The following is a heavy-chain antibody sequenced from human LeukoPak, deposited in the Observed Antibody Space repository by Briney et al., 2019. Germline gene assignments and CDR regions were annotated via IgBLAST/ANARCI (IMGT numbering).Heavy chain of an antibody. Sequence: GGSLRLSCAASGFTFSSYAMSWVRQAPGKGLEWVPAIPGSGGSTYYADSVKGRFTIPRDNSKNTLYLQMNSLRAEDTAIYYCAKGTDRTSGSYFWGQGTLVTVSS. J-gene: IGHJ4*02. CDR2: IPGSGGST. CDR1: GFTFSSYA. CDR3: AKGTDRTSGSYF. D-gene: IGHD1-26*01. V-gene: IGHV3-23*01.